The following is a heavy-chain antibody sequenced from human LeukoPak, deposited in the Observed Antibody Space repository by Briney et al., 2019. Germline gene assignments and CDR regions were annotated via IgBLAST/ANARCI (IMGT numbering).Heavy chain of an antibody. J-gene: IGHJ4*02. D-gene: IGHD3-10*01. CDR1: GYTFTGYY. V-gene: IGHV1-2*02. Sequence: ASVKVSCKASGYTFTGYYMHWGRQAPGQGLEWMGWINPNSGGTNSAQKFQGRVTMTRDTSISTAYMELSRLRSDDTAVYYCATAYGSGTDFYYWGQGTLVTVSS. CDR2: INPNSGGT. CDR3: ATAYGSGTDFYY.